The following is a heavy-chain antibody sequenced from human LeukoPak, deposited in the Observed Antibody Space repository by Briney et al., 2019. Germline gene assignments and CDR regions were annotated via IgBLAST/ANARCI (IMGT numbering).Heavy chain of an antibody. CDR1: GFTFSSYG. CDR2: IRYDGSNK. V-gene: IGHV3-30*02. D-gene: IGHD2-15*01. CDR3: AKDGPPTGYCSGGSCYFNWFDP. Sequence: GSLRLSCAASGFTFSSYGMHWARQAPGKGLEWVAFIRYDGSNKYYADSVKGRFTISRDNSKNTLYLQMNSLRAEDTAVHYCAKDGPPTGYCSGGSCYFNWFDPWGQGTLVTVSS. J-gene: IGHJ5*02.